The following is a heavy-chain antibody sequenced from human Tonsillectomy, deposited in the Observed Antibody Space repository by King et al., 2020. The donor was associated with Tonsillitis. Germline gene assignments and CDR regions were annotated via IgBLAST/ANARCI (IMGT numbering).Heavy chain of an antibody. CDR1: GFTFSSYG. CDR2: ISYDGTNK. J-gene: IGHJ6*03. D-gene: IGHD3-3*01. CDR3: AKADDFWSGYYYYYMDV. Sequence: VQLVESGGGVVQPGRSLRLSCAASGFTFSSYGMHWVRQAPGKGLEWVAVISYDGTNKYYADSVKGRFTISRDNSKNTLYLQMNSLRAEDTAVYYCAKADDFWSGYYYYYMDVWGKGTTVPVSS. V-gene: IGHV3-30*18.